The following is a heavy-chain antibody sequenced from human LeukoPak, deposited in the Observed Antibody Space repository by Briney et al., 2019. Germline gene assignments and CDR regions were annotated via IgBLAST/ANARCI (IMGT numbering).Heavy chain of an antibody. J-gene: IGHJ4*02. D-gene: IGHD5-24*01. CDR3: ARDDTPRWLHHTGDYYFDY. CDR1: GYTFNGYY. V-gene: IGHV1-2*02. CDR2: INPNSGGT. Sequence: GASVTVSCKASGYTFNGYYMHWVRQAPGQGLEWMGWINPNSGGTNYAQKFQGRVTMTRDTSISTAYMELSRLRSDDTAVYYCARDDTPRWLHHTGDYYFDYWGQGTLVTVSS.